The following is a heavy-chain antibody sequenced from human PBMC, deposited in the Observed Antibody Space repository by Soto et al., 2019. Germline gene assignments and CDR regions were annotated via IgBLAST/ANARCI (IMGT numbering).Heavy chain of an antibody. Sequence: QLLQSGGEVKEPGASVKVSCRASGYTFSSYGISWVRQAPGQGLEWMGWISGYSGDTNYAQKFQGRVTMTTDTTTSTGYMGLRSLRSDDTAVYYCARAYSSNYYKDYFDYWGQGTLVTVSS. CDR2: ISGYSGDT. D-gene: IGHD6-13*01. J-gene: IGHJ4*02. CDR1: GYTFSSYG. V-gene: IGHV1-18*01. CDR3: ARAYSSNYYKDYFDY.